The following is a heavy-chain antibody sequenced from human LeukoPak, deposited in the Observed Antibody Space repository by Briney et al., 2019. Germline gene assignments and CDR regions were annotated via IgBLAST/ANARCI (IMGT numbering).Heavy chain of an antibody. CDR3: ARDLGPNWGSQDWFDP. J-gene: IGHJ5*02. CDR1: GGSISSGGYY. V-gene: IGHV4-31*03. D-gene: IGHD7-27*01. Sequence: PSETLSLTCTVSGGSISSGGYYWSWIRQHPGKGLEWIGYIYYSGSTYYNPSLKSRVTISVDTSKNQFSLKLSSVTAADTAVYYCARDLGPNWGSQDWFDPWGQGTLVTVSS. CDR2: IYYSGST.